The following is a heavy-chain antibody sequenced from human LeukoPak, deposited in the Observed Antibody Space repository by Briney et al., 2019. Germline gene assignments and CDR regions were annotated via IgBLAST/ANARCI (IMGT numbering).Heavy chain of an antibody. CDR3: ARGLGSTRSSDGMDV. V-gene: IGHV3-53*01. CDR2: IYSDGNT. CDR1: GFTINSNY. Sequence: GGSLRLSCTASGFTINSNYMTWIRQAPGKGLEWVSIIYSDGNTYYADSVKGRFAISRDNPKNTLFLQMTSLRAEDTAVYYCARGLGSTRSSDGMDVWGQGTTVTVSS. J-gene: IGHJ6*02. D-gene: IGHD2-2*01.